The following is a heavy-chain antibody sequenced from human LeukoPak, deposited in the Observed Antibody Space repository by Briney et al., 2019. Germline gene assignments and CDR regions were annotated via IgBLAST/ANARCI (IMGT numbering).Heavy chain of an antibody. CDR2: ISYDGSNK. J-gene: IGHJ6*02. CDR1: GFTFSSYA. V-gene: IGHV3-30*04. D-gene: IGHD4-23*01. CDR3: ARDLGYGGNSDYYYGMDV. Sequence: GGSLRLSCAASGFTFSSYAMHWVRQAPGKGLEWVAVISYDGSNKYYADSVKGRFTISRDNSKNTLYLQMNSLRAEDTAVYYCARDLGYGGNSDYYYGMDVWGQGTTVTVSS.